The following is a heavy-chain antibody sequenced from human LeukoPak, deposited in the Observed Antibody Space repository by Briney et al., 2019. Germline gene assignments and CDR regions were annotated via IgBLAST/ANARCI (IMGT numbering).Heavy chain of an antibody. CDR1: GFTFSDYY. CDR2: ISSSGSTI. J-gene: IGHJ4*02. D-gene: IGHD3-3*01. CDR3: ARDGVTIFGVVTPNFDY. V-gene: IGHV3-11*01. Sequence: PGGSLRLSCAASGFTFSDYYMSWIRQAPGKGLEWVSYISSSGSTIYYADSVKGRFTISRDNAKNSLYLQMNSLRAENTAVYYCARDGVTIFGVVTPNFDYWGQGTLVTVSS.